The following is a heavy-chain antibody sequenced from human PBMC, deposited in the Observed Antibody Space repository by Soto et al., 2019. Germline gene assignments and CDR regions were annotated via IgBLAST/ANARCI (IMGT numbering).Heavy chain of an antibody. Sequence: EVQLVESGGGLVKPGGSLRLSCAASGFTFSSYSMNWVRQAPGKGLEWVSSISSSSSYIYYADSVKGRFTISRDNAKNSLYLQMNSLRAEDTAVYYCAREDGYALIVDYWGQGTLVTVSS. D-gene: IGHD5-12*01. V-gene: IGHV3-21*01. CDR3: AREDGYALIVDY. CDR1: GFTFSSYS. J-gene: IGHJ4*02. CDR2: ISSSSSYI.